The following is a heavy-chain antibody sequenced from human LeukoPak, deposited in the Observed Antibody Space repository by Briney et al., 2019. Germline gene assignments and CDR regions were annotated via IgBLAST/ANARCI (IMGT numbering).Heavy chain of an antibody. D-gene: IGHD3-10*01. CDR3: ARDLLVRAIDY. CDR1: GFTFSDYY. J-gene: IGHJ4*02. Sequence: GGALRLSCAASGFTFSDYYMSWIRQAPGKGLEWVSYISSSSSYTNYADSVKGRFTISRDNAKNSLYLQMNSLRAEDTAVYYCARDLLVRAIDYWGQGTLVTVSS. V-gene: IGHV3-11*05. CDR2: ISSSSSYT.